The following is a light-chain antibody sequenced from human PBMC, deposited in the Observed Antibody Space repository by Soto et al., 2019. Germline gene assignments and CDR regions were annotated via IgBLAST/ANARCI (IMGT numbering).Light chain of an antibody. CDR2: GVS. Sequence: EMVLTQSPGTLSLSPGEGVTLSCRASQSIGRNLNWYQHKPGQSPRLLISGVSTRVAGIPDRFTGSGAGTDFTLTISRLEADDFPVYYCQHYGASIWTFGQGTKVEIK. V-gene: IGKV3-20*01. CDR1: QSIGRN. CDR3: QHYGASIWT. J-gene: IGKJ1*01.